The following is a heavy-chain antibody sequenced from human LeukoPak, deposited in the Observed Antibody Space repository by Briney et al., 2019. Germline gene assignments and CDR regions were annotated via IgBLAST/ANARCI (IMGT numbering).Heavy chain of an antibody. J-gene: IGHJ4*02. CDR1: GFAFSVYA. CDR3: AKSPRGSRIDY. D-gene: IGHD3-10*01. V-gene: IGHV3-23*01. CDR2: ISSSGSTT. Sequence: GGSLRLSCAASGFAFSVYAMTWVRQAPGNGLEWVSTISSSGSTTYYADSVKGRFTISRDNSKNTLYLQMNSLRAEDTALYYCAKSPRGSRIDYWGQGTLVTVSS.